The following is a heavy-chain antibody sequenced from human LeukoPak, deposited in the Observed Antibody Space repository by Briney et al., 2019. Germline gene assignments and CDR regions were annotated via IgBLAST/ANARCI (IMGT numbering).Heavy chain of an antibody. V-gene: IGHV4-4*07. D-gene: IGHD1-26*01. CDR3: ARDKGSGSYRLFDY. J-gene: IGHJ4*02. CDR1: GGSFSGYY. Sequence: SETLSLTCAVYGGSFSGYYWSWIRQPAGKGLEWIGRIYTSGSTNYNPSLKSRVTMSVDTSKNQFSLKLSSVTAADTAVYYCARDKGSGSYRLFDYWGQGTLVTVSS. CDR2: IYTSGST.